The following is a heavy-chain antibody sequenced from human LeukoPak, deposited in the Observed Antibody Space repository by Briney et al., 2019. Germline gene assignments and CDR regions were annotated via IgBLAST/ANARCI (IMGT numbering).Heavy chain of an antibody. CDR2: VFYSGDT. J-gene: IGHJ3*01. V-gene: IGHV4-59*01. Sequence: SETLSLTCTVSGGSISTYYWSWVRQPPGKGLEWIGNVFYSGDTKYNPSLKSRSTISVDTSKKQFSLKLNSVTAADTAVYYCARAWTTVTTRGAFDVWGQGTEVTVSS. CDR3: ARAWTTVTTRGAFDV. CDR1: GGSISTYY. D-gene: IGHD4-17*01.